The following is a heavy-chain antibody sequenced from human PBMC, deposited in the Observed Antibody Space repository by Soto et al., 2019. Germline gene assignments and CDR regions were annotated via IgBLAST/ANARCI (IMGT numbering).Heavy chain of an antibody. V-gene: IGHV3-30*18. CDR3: AKDGSHNFDY. Sequence: QVQLVESGGGVVQPGRSLRLSCAASGFTFSHYAMHWVRQAPGKGLEWVALMSYDGSNEYYADSVQGRFTISRDNSKNTLYLQMNSLRAEDTAVYYCAKDGSHNFDYWGQGTLVTVSS. D-gene: IGHD1-26*01. J-gene: IGHJ4*02. CDR2: MSYDGSNE. CDR1: GFTFSHYA.